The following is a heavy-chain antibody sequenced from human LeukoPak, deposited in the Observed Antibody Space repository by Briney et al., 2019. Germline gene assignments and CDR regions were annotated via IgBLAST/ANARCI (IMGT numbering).Heavy chain of an antibody. CDR1: GLTLDKYW. CDR2: IRQDGREK. J-gene: IGHJ6*02. Sequence: GESLRLSCVASGLTLDKYWMTWVRQAPGKGLEGVANIRQDGREKDLVDSVKGRFTISRDDATSSVYLQMSSVRVEDTAIYYCARGRFFYGWGMDVWGQGTTVTVS. V-gene: IGHV3-7*03. D-gene: IGHD2/OR15-2a*01. CDR3: ARGRFFYGWGMDV.